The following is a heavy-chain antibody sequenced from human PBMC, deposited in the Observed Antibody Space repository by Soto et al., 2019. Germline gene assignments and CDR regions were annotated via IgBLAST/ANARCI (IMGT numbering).Heavy chain of an antibody. Sequence: QVQLVQSWAEVRKPGSSVTVYCKAAGGTFSNYAISWVRQAPGQGLEWMGGIIPIVGTGSYAQKFQGRVTITADEPTTTAYMELSSLRFEDTAVYYCARVVILVPTASTHYSYHMDVWGPWTTVTVSS. J-gene: IGHJ6*02. D-gene: IGHD2-2*01. CDR2: IIPIVGTG. V-gene: IGHV1-69*01. CDR1: GGTFSNYA. CDR3: ARVVILVPTASTHYSYHMDV.